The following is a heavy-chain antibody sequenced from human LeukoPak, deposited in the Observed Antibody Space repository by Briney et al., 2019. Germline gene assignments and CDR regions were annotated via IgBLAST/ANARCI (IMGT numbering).Heavy chain of an antibody. CDR3: ARLIMVRGASDYYYYYMDV. CDR1: GYSFTSYW. J-gene: IGHJ6*03. D-gene: IGHD3-10*01. Sequence: GESLKISCKGSGYSFTSYWIGWVRQLPGKGLEWMGIIYPGDSDTRYSPSFQGQVTISADKSISTAYLQWSSLKASDTAMYYCARLIMVRGASDYYYYYMDVWGKGTTVTVSS. CDR2: IYPGDSDT. V-gene: IGHV5-51*01.